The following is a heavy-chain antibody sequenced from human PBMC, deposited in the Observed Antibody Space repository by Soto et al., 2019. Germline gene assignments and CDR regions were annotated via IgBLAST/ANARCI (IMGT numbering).Heavy chain of an antibody. CDR3: AKGLTGYTCNWFDP. CDR1: GFPFDDYA. CDR2: ISWNSGSI. Sequence: SLRLSCAAPGFPFDDYAIDWVRQAPGKGLEWVSGISWNSGSIGYADSVKGRFTISRDNAKNSLYLQMNSLRAEDKGLYYCAKGLTGYTCNWFDPWGQGTLVTVSS. J-gene: IGHJ5*02. D-gene: IGHD1-20*01. V-gene: IGHV3-9*01.